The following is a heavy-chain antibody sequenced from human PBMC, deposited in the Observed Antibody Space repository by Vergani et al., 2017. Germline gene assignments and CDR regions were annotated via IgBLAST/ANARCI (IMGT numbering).Heavy chain of an antibody. V-gene: IGHV3-30*02. CDR1: GFTFSSYG. CDR2: IRYDGSNK. Sequence: QVQLVESGGGVVQPGGSLRLSCAASGFTFSSYGMHWVRQAPGKGLEWVAFIRYDGSNKYYADSVKGRFTISRDNSKNTLYLQMNSLRAEDTAVYYCAKDPSQRRVYSGYDSSLYWGQGTLVTVSS. D-gene: IGHD5-12*01. J-gene: IGHJ4*02. CDR3: AKDPSQRRVYSGYDSSLY.